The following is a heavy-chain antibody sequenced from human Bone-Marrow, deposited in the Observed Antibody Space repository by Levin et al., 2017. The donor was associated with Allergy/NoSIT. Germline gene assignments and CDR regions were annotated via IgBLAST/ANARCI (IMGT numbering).Heavy chain of an antibody. D-gene: IGHD2-2*01. Sequence: GGSLRLSCAASGFTFSNAWMSWVRQAPGKGLEWVGRIKSKTDGGTTDYAAPVKGRFTISRDDSKNTLYLQMNSLKTEDTAVYYCTTDDGTSWGGAYYGMDVWGQGTTVTVSS. CDR2: IKSKTDGGTT. V-gene: IGHV3-15*01. CDR1: GFTFSNAW. J-gene: IGHJ6*02. CDR3: TTDDGTSWGGAYYGMDV.